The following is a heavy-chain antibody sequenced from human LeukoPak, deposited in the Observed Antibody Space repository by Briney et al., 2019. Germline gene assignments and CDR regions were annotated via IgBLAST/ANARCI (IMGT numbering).Heavy chain of an antibody. D-gene: IGHD6-6*01. V-gene: IGHV1-2*02. CDR1: GYXFTGYY. CDR2: INPNSGGT. J-gene: IGHJ6*02. Sequence: ASVKVSCKASGYXFTGYYIHWVRQAPGQGLEWMGWINPNSGGTNYAQKFQGRVTMTRDTSISTAYMELSRLRSDDTAVYYCARGPSIAARPYYYYYGMDVWGQGTTVTVSS. CDR3: ARGPSIAARPYYYYYGMDV.